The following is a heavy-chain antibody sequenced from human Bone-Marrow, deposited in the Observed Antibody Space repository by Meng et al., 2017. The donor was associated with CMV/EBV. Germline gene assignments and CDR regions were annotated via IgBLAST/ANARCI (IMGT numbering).Heavy chain of an antibody. CDR2: IYGGASGT. V-gene: IGHV3-23*03. CDR3: ARSSD. Sequence: GGSLRLSCAASGFIFTNYALFWVRQAPGKGPEWVSAIYGGASGTYYADSVKGRFTISRDSSKNTLYLQMSSLRVEDTAVYYCARSSDWGQGTLVTVSS. D-gene: IGHD3-16*02. CDR1: GFIFTNYA. J-gene: IGHJ4*02.